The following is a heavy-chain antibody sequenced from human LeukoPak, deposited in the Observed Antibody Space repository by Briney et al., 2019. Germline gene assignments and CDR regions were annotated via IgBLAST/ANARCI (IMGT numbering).Heavy chain of an antibody. D-gene: IGHD5-18*01. CDR2: ILYDGSNK. Sequence: GGSLRLSCAASGFTFSSYGMHWVRQAPGKGLEWVAVILYDGSNKYYADSVKGRFTISRDNSKNTLYLQMNSLRAEDTAVYYCAKAENTAMVDYWGQGTLVTVSS. V-gene: IGHV3-30*18. CDR1: GFTFSSYG. J-gene: IGHJ4*02. CDR3: AKAENTAMVDY.